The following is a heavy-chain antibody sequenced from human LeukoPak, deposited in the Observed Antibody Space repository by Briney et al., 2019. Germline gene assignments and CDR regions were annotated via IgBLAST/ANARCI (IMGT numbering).Heavy chain of an antibody. V-gene: IGHV3-7*01. J-gene: IGHJ4*02. CDR3: ARHFGNYRRHPFDH. CDR1: GFTLSSYW. D-gene: IGHD1-7*01. Sequence: GGSLRLSCVGSGFTLSSYWMSCVRQAPGKELEWVANIKQTGSEIYYVESVEGRFTISRDNAKEALFLQMNSLSVEDTAVYYCARHFGNYRRHPFDHWGRGTLVTVSS. CDR2: IKQTGSEI.